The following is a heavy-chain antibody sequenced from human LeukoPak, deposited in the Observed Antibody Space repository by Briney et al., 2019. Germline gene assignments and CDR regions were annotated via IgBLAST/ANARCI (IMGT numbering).Heavy chain of an antibody. CDR3: ARSRSGNDFDYYYYYMDV. Sequence: SETLSLTCAVSGGSISSSNWWSWVRQPPGKGLEWIGEIYHSGSTNYNPSLKSRVTISVDKSKNQFSLKLSSVTAADTAVYYCARSRSGNDFDYYYYYMDVWGKGTTVTVSS. J-gene: IGHJ6*03. D-gene: IGHD5-12*01. V-gene: IGHV4-4*02. CDR2: IYHSGST. CDR1: GGSISSSNW.